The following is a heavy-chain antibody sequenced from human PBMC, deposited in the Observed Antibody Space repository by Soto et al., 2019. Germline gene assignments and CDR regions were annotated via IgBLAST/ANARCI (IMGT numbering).Heavy chain of an antibody. J-gene: IGHJ5*02. D-gene: IGHD3-22*01. CDR2: IYYSGST. CDR3: ARLNPGPSIVVITRVGWSDP. CDR1: GGSISSYY. Sequence: SETLSLTCTVSGGSISSYYWSWIRQPPGKGLEWIGYIYYSGSTNYNPSLKSRVTISVDTSKNQFSLKLSSVTAADTAVYYCARLNPGPSIVVITRVGWSDPWGQGTLVTVSS. V-gene: IGHV4-59*01.